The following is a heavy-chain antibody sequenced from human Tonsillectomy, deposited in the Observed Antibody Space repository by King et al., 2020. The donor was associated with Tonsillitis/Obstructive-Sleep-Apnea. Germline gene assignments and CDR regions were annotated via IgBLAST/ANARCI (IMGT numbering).Heavy chain of an antibody. J-gene: IGHJ4*02. D-gene: IGHD2-2*02. CDR1: GFTFSSYS. CDR3: ARGRPWECSDTSCYKLGDY. CDR2: INSNSNHK. Sequence: VQLVESGGGLVKPGGSLRLSCAASGFTFSSYSMNWFRQAPGKGPEWVSFINSNSNHKYYADSVKGRFTISRDNAKNSLYLQVDSLTAEDTAVYYCARGRPWECSDTSCYKLGDYWGQGTLVTVSS. V-gene: IGHV3-21*01.